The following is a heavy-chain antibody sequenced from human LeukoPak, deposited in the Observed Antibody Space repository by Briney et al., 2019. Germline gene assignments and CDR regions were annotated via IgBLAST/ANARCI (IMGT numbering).Heavy chain of an antibody. CDR1: GFTFGDHA. CDR3: GRGPIELWLHNGIDV. V-gene: IGHV3-49*04. D-gene: IGHD5-18*01. Sequence: GGSLRLSCSTSGFTFGDHAMSWVRQAPGKGLEWVGFIRSTANRGTAEYAASVRDRFTISRDDSRSIAYLQMNSLKIDDTAVYFCGRGPIELWLHNGIDVWGQGTTVTVSS. CDR2: IRSTANRGTA. J-gene: IGHJ6*02.